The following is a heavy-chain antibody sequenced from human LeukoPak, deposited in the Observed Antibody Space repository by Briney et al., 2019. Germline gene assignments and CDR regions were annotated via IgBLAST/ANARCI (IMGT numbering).Heavy chain of an antibody. J-gene: IGHJ6*02. CDR3: ARDLRGPGMMWYSSGWPYYYYGMDV. CDR2: ISYSGST. D-gene: IGHD6-19*01. V-gene: IGHV4-59*01. CDR1: GASIITYY. Sequence: SETLSLTCTVSGASIITYYWSWIRQPPGKGLEWIGYISYSGSTNYNPSLKSRVTISVDTSKNQFSLKLSSVTAADTAVYYCARDLRGPGMMWYSSGWPYYYYGMDVWGQGTTVTVSS.